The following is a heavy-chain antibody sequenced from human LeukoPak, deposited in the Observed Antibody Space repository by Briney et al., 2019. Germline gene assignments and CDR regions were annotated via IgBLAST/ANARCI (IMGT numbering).Heavy chain of an antibody. V-gene: IGHV4-34*01. CDR3: ALTMPSWPTNENNAAFDI. CDR2: INHSGST. D-gene: IGHD2/OR15-2a*01. J-gene: IGHJ3*02. Sequence: PSETLSLTCAVYGGSFSGYYWSWIRQPPGKGLEWIGEINHSGSTYYNPSLKSRVTISVDTSKNQFSLKLSSVTAADTAVYYCALTMPSWPTNENNAAFDIWGQGTIVTVSS. CDR1: GGSFSGYY.